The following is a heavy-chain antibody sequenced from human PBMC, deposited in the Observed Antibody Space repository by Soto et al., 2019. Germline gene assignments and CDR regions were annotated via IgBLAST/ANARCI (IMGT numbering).Heavy chain of an antibody. CDR3: AISLTVTTTPGAFDI. D-gene: IGHD4-4*01. V-gene: IGHV3-74*01. CDR1: GFTFSSYW. Sequence: AVGSLRLSCAASGFTFSSYWMHWVRQAPGKGLVWVSRINSDGSSTSYADSVKGRFTISRDNAKNTLYLQMNSLRAEDTAVYYCAISLTVTTTPGAFDIWGQGTMVTVSS. J-gene: IGHJ3*02. CDR2: INSDGSST.